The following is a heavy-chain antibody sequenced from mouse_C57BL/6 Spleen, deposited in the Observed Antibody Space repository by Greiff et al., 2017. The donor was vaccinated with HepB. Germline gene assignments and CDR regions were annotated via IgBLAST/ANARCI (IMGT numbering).Heavy chain of an antibody. CDR2: IYPGDGDT. D-gene: IGHD1-1*01. CDR1: GYAFSSSW. CDR3: ASVVATGYYFDY. J-gene: IGHJ2*01. V-gene: IGHV1-82*01. Sequence: VQLQQSGPELVKPGASVKISCKASGYAFSSSWMNWVKQRPGKGLEWIGRIYPGDGDTNYNGKYKGKATLTADKSSSTAYRQLSSLTSEDSAVYFCASVVATGYYFDYWGQGTTLTVSA.